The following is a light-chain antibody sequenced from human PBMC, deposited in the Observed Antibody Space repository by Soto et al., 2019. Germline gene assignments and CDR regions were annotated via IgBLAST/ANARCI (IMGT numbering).Light chain of an antibody. V-gene: IGKV1-39*01. J-gene: IGKJ5*01. CDR1: ETISTY. CDR2: AAS. CDR3: QQGHTNPIT. Sequence: LHMTQSPSSFSASLAHTLTTTCRTSETISTYVNWYQKKPGKAPKLLIYAASSLQSGVPSRFSGSGSGTDFTLTISSLQPEDFATYYCQQGHTNPITIGQGTRLEIK.